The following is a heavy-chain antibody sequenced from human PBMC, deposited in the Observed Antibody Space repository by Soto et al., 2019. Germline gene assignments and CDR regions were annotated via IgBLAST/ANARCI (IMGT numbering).Heavy chain of an antibody. CDR1: GGTFSTSS. D-gene: IGHD1-26*01. CDR3: ATRHGYSGNSDAFDI. Sequence: QVQLVQSGAEVKKPGSSVKVSCKASGGTFSTSSINWVRQAPGQRPEWMGNILPIFGTADYAQKFQDRVTITADKSTNTAALALRSIFSEDTAVYYCATRHGYSGNSDAFDIWGQGTVVTVSS. CDR2: ILPIFGTA. V-gene: IGHV1-69*14. J-gene: IGHJ3*02.